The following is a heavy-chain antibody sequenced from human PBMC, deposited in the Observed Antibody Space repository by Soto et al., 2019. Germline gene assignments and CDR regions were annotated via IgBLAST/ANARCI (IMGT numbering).Heavy chain of an antibody. CDR2: IIPFYGTT. CDR1: AGTFIDYA. CDR3: VSYSVVRGVVRGMGV. J-gene: IGHJ6*02. V-gene: IGHV1-69*06. D-gene: IGHD3-10*01. Sequence: QVQLEQSGAEVKKPGSSVKVSCRASAGTFIDYAISWVRQAPGQGLEWMGGIIPFYGTTNYAQSFQGGVTFTADTYMSEVYMELSSLKTEDTAVDYCVSYSVVRGVVRGMGVGGQGTTITVSS.